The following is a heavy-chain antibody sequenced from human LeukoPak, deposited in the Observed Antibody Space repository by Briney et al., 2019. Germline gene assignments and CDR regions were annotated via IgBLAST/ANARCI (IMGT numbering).Heavy chain of an antibody. CDR1: GFTFSSYD. CDR3: ARGLRNTILGGDYY. D-gene: IGHD3-3*01. Sequence: QPGGSLILSCAASGFTFSSYDMKWVRQAPGKGLEWVSHISGSGSNIGYADSVKGRFTISRDNAKNSLYLQMNSLRAEDTAVYYCARGLRNTILGGDYYWGQGTLVTVSS. J-gene: IGHJ4*02. CDR2: ISGSGSNI. V-gene: IGHV3-48*03.